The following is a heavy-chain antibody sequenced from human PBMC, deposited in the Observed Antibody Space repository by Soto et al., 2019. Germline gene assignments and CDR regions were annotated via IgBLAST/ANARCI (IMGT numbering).Heavy chain of an antibody. D-gene: IGHD4-17*01. J-gene: IGHJ2*01. V-gene: IGHV4-39*01. CDR3: ARPRLDGDYPYRYFDL. CDR2: IYYSGST. CDR1: GGSISSSSYY. Sequence: NPSETLSLTCTVSGGSISSSSYYWGWIRQPPGKGLEWIGSIYYSGSTYYNPSLKSRVTISVDTSKNQFSLKLSSVTAADTAVYYCARPRLDGDYPYRYFDLWGRGTLVTVSS.